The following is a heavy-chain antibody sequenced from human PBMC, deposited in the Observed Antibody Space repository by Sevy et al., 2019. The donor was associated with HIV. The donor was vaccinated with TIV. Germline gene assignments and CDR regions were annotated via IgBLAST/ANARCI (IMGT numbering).Heavy chain of an antibody. V-gene: IGHV1-8*01. CDR1: GYTFTSYD. Sequence: ASVKVSCKASGYTFTSYDINWVRQATGQGLEWMGWMNPNSGNTGYAQKFQGRVTMTRNTSISTAYMELSILRSEDTAVYYCARRSYYDFWSGYSPPYYYYGMDAWGQGTTVTVSS. D-gene: IGHD3-3*01. J-gene: IGHJ6*02. CDR2: MNPNSGNT. CDR3: ARRSYYDFWSGYSPPYYYYGMDA.